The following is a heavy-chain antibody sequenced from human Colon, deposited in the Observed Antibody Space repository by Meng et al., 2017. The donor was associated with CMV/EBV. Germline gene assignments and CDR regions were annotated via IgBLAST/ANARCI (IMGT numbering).Heavy chain of an antibody. J-gene: IGHJ4*02. CDR1: GGSISSSTYY. Sequence: QLPLQGSGPGLGKPSETLSLTCTVSGGSISSSTYYWGWIRQTPGKGLEWIGNIYYSGYTYYNPSLKSRLTISVDTSKNQFSLKLTSVTAADTAVYYCATDYGDYYFDRWGQGTLVTVSS. V-gene: IGHV4-39*07. CDR3: ATDYGDYYFDR. D-gene: IGHD4-17*01. CDR2: IYYSGYT.